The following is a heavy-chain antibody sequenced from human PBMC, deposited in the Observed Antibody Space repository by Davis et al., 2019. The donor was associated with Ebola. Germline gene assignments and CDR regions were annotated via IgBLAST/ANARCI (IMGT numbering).Heavy chain of an antibody. J-gene: IGHJ4*02. CDR2: IGARGDHI. D-gene: IGHD3-22*01. CDR1: GFDFNRYG. V-gene: IGHV3-48*01. CDR3: AKGMSQYYYDRGYYDH. Sequence: PGGSLRLSCAASGFDFNRYGLYWFRQAPGKGLEWISYIGARGDHINYADSVRGRFTISRDNSKDTLFLQMDSLRSEDTAVYHCAKGMSQYYYDRGYYDHWGQGTLVTVSS.